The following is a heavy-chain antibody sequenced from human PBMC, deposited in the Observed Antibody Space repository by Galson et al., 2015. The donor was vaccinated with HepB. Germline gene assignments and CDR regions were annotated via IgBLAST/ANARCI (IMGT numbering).Heavy chain of an antibody. Sequence: SETLSLTCTVSGGSISTFYWSWIRKPPGKGLEWIGYISYSGSTYYNPSLKSRVTISVDTSKNQFSLKLSSVTAADTAVYYCARAFRGPAATPYYNYMDVWGKGTTVTVSS. CDR3: ARAFRGPAATPYYNYMDV. CDR2: ISYSGST. CDR1: GGSISTFY. V-gene: IGHV4-59*01. D-gene: IGHD2-2*01. J-gene: IGHJ6*03.